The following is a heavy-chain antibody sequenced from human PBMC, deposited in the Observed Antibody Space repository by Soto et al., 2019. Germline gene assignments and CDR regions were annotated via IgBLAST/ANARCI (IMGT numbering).Heavy chain of an antibody. CDR2: IVVGSGNT. CDR3: AAKTPDSNNSSWYYYYVMGV. D-gene: IGHD6-13*01. Sequence: SVNVSCKASGCTFTSSAVQWVRQARGQRLEWIGCIVVGSGNTNYAQNFQERVTITRDMSTSTAYMELSSLRAEDTAVYYCAAKTPDSNNSSWYYYYVMGVGGEVTRVNVSS. V-gene: IGHV1-58*01. CDR1: GCTFTSSA. J-gene: IGHJ6*04.